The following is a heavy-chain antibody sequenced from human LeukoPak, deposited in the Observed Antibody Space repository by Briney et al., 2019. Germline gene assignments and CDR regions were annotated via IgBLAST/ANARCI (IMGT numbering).Heavy chain of an antibody. CDR3: ARDKSTVTTFSGAFDI. Sequence: GGALRLSCAASGFTFDDYGMTWVRQAPGKGLEWVSGIYWNSGSTGYADSVKGRFTISRDNAKNSLYLQMNSLRTEDTALYYCARDKSTVTTFSGAFDIWGQGTMVT. D-gene: IGHD4-17*01. CDR1: GFTFDDYG. V-gene: IGHV3-20*04. CDR2: IYWNSGST. J-gene: IGHJ3*02.